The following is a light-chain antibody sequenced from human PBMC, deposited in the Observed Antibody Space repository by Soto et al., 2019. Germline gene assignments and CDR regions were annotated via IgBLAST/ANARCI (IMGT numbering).Light chain of an antibody. Sequence: EIVLTQSPATLSVSPGELATLSCRASQSLSSNYLAWYQQKPGQAPRLLIYGASSRATGIPDRFSGSGSGTDFTLTISRLEPEDFAVFYCHQCDSSPWTFGQGTKVDIK. CDR1: QSLSSNY. J-gene: IGKJ1*01. V-gene: IGKV3-20*01. CDR2: GAS. CDR3: HQCDSSPWT.